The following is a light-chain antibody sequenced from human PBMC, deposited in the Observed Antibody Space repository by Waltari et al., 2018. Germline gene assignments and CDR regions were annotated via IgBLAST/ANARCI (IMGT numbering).Light chain of an antibody. CDR1: QSISTN. Sequence: EILVTQSPATLSMSPGERATLSCRAMQSISTNLAWYQQRPGQAPRLVVYGAAARATDVPARFSGRGSGTEFTLTISSLESEDFAVYYCQQYNNYWTFGQGTKVEIK. V-gene: IGKV3-15*01. J-gene: IGKJ1*01. CDR3: QQYNNYWT. CDR2: GAA.